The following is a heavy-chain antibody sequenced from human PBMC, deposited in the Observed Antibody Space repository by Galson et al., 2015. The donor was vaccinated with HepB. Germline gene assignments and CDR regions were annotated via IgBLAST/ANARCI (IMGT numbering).Heavy chain of an antibody. J-gene: IGHJ4*02. V-gene: IGHV1-2*06. Sequence: QSGAEVKKPGESLRISCKASGYTFTGYYIHWVRQAPGQGLEWMGRINPNSGDTNYLQNFQGRVTMTRDTSINTAYMELSRLRSDDTAVYYCARDGRSSSSIDYWGQGTLVTVSS. CDR2: INPNSGDT. D-gene: IGHD6-6*01. CDR1: GYTFTGYY. CDR3: ARDGRSSSSIDY.